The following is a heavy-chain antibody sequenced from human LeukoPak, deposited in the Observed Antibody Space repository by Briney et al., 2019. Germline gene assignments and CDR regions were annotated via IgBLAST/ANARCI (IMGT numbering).Heavy chain of an antibody. CDR1: GGSISSYY. CDR2: IYYSGST. D-gene: IGHD3-10*01. J-gene: IGHJ4*02. V-gene: IGHV4-59*01. CDR3: ARDSGSGSFGD. Sequence: SETLSLTCTVSGGSISSYYWSWIRQPPGKGLEWIGYIYYSGSTNYNPSLKSRVTISVDTSKNQFSLKLTSVTAADTAVYYCARDSGSGSFGDWGQGTLVTVSS.